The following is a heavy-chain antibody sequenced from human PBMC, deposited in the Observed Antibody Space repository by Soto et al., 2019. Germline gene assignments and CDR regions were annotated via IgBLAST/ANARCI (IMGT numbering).Heavy chain of an antibody. CDR1: GFTFSSYG. D-gene: IGHD3-3*01. Sequence: GGSLRLSCAASGFTFSSYGMHWVRQAPGKGLEWVAVISYDGSNKYYADSVKGRFTISRDNSKNTLYLQMNSLRAEDTAVYYCAKKYEEWLLYRYYGMDVWGQGTTVTVSS. CDR2: ISYDGSNK. J-gene: IGHJ6*02. CDR3: AKKYEEWLLYRYYGMDV. V-gene: IGHV3-30*18.